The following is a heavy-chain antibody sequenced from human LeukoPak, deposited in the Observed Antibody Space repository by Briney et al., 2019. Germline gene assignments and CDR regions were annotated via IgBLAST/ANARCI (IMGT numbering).Heavy chain of an antibody. J-gene: IGHJ4*02. CDR1: GGSISSSSYY. D-gene: IGHD3-22*01. CDR3: ASGVQGFYGSSGTFDY. CDR2: IYYSGST. V-gene: IGHV4-39*07. Sequence: SETLSLTCTVSGGSISSSSYYWGWIRQPPGKGLEWIGSIYYSGSTYYNPSLKSRVTISVDTSKNQFSLKLSSVTAADTAVYYCASGVQGFYGSSGTFDYWGQGTLVTVSS.